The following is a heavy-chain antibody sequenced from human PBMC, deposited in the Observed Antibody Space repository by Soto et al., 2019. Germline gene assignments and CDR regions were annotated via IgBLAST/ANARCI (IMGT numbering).Heavy chain of an antibody. J-gene: IGHJ1*01. CDR2: INPNSGGT. Sequence: ASVKVSCKASGYTFTGYYMHWVRQAPGQGLEWMGWINPNSGGTNYAQKFQGWVTMTRDTSISTAYMELSRLRSDDTAVYYCATEVGRGYCSGGSCYAFQHWGQGTLVTVSS. CDR1: GYTFTGYY. D-gene: IGHD2-15*01. V-gene: IGHV1-2*04. CDR3: ATEVGRGYCSGGSCYAFQH.